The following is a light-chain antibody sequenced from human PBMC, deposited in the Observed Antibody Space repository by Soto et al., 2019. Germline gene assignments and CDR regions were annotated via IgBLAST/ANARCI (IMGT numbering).Light chain of an antibody. CDR3: QYYDSWPPL. Sequence: EIVMTQSPTTLSVSPGERATLSCRASQSVSDNLAWYQQKPGQAPRLLIYGASTRATGIPVRFSGSGSGTEFTLTISSLQSEDFAVYYCQYYDSWPPLFGPGTKVDIK. J-gene: IGKJ3*01. V-gene: IGKV3-15*01. CDR2: GAS. CDR1: QSVSDN.